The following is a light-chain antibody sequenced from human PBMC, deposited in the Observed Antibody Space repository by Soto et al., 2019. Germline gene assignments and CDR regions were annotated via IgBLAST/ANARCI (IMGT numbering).Light chain of an antibody. Sequence: QSALTQPPSASGSPGQSVTISCTGTSSDLGAYNLVSWYQQHPGKSPKLLIYEVTRRPSGVPGRFSGSKSGSTASLTVSGLQAEDEADYYCSSYAGNNKLVFGGGTKLPVL. CDR3: SSYAGNNKLV. J-gene: IGLJ3*02. CDR1: SSDLGAYNL. CDR2: EVT. V-gene: IGLV2-8*01.